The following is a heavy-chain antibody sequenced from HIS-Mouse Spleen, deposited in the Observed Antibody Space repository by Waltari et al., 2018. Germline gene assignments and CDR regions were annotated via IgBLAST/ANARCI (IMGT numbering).Heavy chain of an antibody. D-gene: IGHD1-26*01. CDR1: GVTFSSYG. J-gene: IGHJ4*02. Sequence: QVQLVESGGGVVQPGRSVRLSCAAAGVTFSSYGLPWVRQAPGKGLEWVAVISYDGSNKYYADSVKGRFTISRDNSKNTLYLQMNSLRAEDTAVYYCAKDRGSPLYFDYWGQGTLVTVSS. CDR3: AKDRGSPLYFDY. CDR2: ISYDGSNK. V-gene: IGHV3-30*18.